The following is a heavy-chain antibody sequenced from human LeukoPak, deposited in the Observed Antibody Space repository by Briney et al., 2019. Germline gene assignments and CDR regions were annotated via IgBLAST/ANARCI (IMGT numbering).Heavy chain of an antibody. J-gene: IGHJ4*02. CDR3: ARIRTRVNPYNY. CDR1: GFTFSDYY. Sequence: GGSPRLSCAASGFTFSDYYMSWIRQAPGKGLEWLSYISSSGTYTDYADSVKGRFTISRDNAKNSVYLHMNSLRADDTAVYYCARIRTRVNPYNYWGQGTLVTVSS. D-gene: IGHD4-17*01. V-gene: IGHV3-11*03. CDR2: ISSSGTYT.